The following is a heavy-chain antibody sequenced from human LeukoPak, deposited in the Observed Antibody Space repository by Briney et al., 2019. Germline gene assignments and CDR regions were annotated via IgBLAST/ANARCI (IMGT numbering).Heavy chain of an antibody. CDR1: GYRFNSYW. Sequence: GEALMPSWNCSGYRFNSYWIGWVRPTPAKGLACMGIIYPGDSDNRDSPSLQGQVTISADKSISTAYLQWSSLKASDTAMYYCATTRNYYDDFYHWYFDLWGRGALVTVSS. CDR2: IYPGDSDN. CDR3: ATTRNYYDDFYHWYFDL. V-gene: IGHV5-51*01. J-gene: IGHJ2*01. D-gene: IGHD4-17*01.